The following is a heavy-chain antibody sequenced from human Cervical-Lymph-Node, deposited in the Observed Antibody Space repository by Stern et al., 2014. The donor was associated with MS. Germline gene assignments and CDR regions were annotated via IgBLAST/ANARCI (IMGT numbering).Heavy chain of an antibody. CDR2: IIPILGTP. CDR1: GGTFSNYA. D-gene: IGHD5-24*01. V-gene: IGHV1-69*01. CDR3: ARGAGDGYILRRFHHYGLGV. J-gene: IGHJ6*02. Sequence: QVQLMQSGAEVKKPGSSVKVSCKASGGTFSNYAISWVRQAPGQGLEWMGGIIPILGTPNYAQRFQGRVTITADQSTSTAYMELSSLTSEDTAVYYCARGAGDGYILRRFHHYGLGVWGQGTTVTVSS.